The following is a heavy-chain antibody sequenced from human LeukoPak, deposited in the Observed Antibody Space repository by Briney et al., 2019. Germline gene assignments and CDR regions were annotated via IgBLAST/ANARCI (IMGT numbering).Heavy chain of an antibody. V-gene: IGHV4-59*01. CDR3: AREPGNCFDY. CDR1: GGSISRVY. J-gene: IGHJ4*02. Sequence: PSETLSLTCPVSGGSISRVYWGWVRQPPGKGLEYIGYIYSSGSTNYNPSLKSRVTISLDTSKNQFSLKLNSVTATDTAVYFWAREPGNCFDYWGQGTLVTVSS. CDR2: IYSSGST. D-gene: IGHD3-10*01.